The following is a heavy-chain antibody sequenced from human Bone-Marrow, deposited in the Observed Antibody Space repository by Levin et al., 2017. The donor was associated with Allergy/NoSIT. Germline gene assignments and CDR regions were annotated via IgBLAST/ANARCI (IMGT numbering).Heavy chain of an antibody. D-gene: IGHD3-16*01. V-gene: IGHV3-15*01. CDR1: GFTFTNAW. CDR3: TTHRRGFGGAGLFAY. J-gene: IGHJ4*02. Sequence: GESLKISCAASGFTFTNAWMSWVRQAPGKGLEWVGRIKSIPDDGTTDYAAPVKGRFTVSRDDSKNTLHLQMIGLKPEDTGVYYCTTHRRGFGGAGLFAYWGQGILVTVSS. CDR2: IKSIPDDGTT.